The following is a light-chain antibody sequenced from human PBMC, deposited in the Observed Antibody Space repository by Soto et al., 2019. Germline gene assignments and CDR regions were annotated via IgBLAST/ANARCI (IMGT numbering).Light chain of an antibody. CDR1: SDNIGRFSF. CDR3: SSYETTSRRL. V-gene: IGLV2-14*01. Sequence: QSVLTQPASVSGSPGQSITISCTGTSDNIGRFSFVSWYQQHPGKAPKLLIYELIKRPSGISDRFSGSKSRNTASLTISGLQAEDEADYYCSSYETTSRRLFGTGTKVTVL. CDR2: ELI. J-gene: IGLJ1*01.